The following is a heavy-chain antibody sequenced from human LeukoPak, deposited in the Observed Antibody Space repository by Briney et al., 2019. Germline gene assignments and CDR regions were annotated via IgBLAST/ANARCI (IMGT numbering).Heavy chain of an antibody. Sequence: ASVKVSCKASGYTFTSYGISWVRQAPGQGLEWMGWISAYNGNTNYAQKLQGRVTMTRDTSISTAYMELSRLRSDDTAVYYCARVIQVIHPGYWGQGTLVTVSS. CDR1: GYTFTSYG. D-gene: IGHD2-21*01. CDR2: ISAYNGNT. J-gene: IGHJ4*02. CDR3: ARVIQVIHPGY. V-gene: IGHV1-18*01.